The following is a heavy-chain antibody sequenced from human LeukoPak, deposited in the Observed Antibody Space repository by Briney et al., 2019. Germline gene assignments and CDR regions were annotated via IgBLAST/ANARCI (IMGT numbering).Heavy chain of an antibody. V-gene: IGHV4-59*08. Sequence: PSETLSLTCSVSGGSISSYYWSWIRQPPGKGLEWIGYIYYSGSTNYNPSLKSRVTISLDTSKNQFSLKLSSVTAADTAVYYCAGHHPRNTVDFWGQGTLVTVSS. CDR2: IYYSGST. J-gene: IGHJ4*02. CDR1: GGSISSYY. D-gene: IGHD2/OR15-2a*01. CDR3: AGHHPRNTVDF.